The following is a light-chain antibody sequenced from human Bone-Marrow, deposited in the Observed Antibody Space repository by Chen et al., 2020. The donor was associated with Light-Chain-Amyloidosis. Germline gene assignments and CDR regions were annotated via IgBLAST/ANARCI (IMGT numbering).Light chain of an antibody. V-gene: IGLV3-21*02. Sequence: SYVLTQPSSVSVAPGQTAPIACGGNNIGSTSVHWYQQTPGQAPLLVVYDDSDRPSGIPERLSGSNSGNTATLTISRVEAGDEADYYCQVWDGSSDRPVFGGGTKLTVL. CDR2: DDS. CDR3: QVWDGSSDRPV. J-gene: IGLJ3*02. CDR1: NIGSTS.